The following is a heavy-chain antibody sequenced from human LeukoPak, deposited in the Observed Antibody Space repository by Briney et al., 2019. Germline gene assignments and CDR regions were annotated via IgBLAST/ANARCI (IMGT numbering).Heavy chain of an antibody. Sequence: SVKVSCKASGGTFSSYAISWVRQAPGQGLEWMGRIIPILGIANYAKKFQGRVTITADKSTSTAYMELSSLRSEDTAVYYCARDGGPSAYSGYDAIRWGQGTLVTVSS. CDR3: ARDGGPSAYSGYDAIR. CDR1: GGTFSSYA. D-gene: IGHD5-12*01. V-gene: IGHV1-69*04. CDR2: IIPILGIA. J-gene: IGHJ4*02.